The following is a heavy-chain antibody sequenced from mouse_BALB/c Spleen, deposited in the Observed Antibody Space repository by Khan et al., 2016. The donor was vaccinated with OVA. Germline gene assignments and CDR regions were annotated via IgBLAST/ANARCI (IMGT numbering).Heavy chain of an antibody. Sequence: QVQLKQSGAELAKPGASVKMSCKASGYTFTSYWMHWVKQRPGQGLEWIGYINPSTGYSEYNQKFKDKATLTADKSSSTAYMQLSSLTSDDSAVYYCANHGSSSAWFAYWDQGTLVTVSA. D-gene: IGHD1-1*01. J-gene: IGHJ3*01. CDR2: INPSTGYS. V-gene: IGHV1-7*01. CDR3: ANHGSSSAWFAY. CDR1: GYTFTSYW.